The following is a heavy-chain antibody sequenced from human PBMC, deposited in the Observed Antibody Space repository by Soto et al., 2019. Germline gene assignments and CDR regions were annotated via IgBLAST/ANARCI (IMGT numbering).Heavy chain of an antibody. J-gene: IGHJ6*02. Sequence: GGSLRLSCAASGFTFSNAWMAWVRQAPGKGLERVGHIEAKSDGGTTDLAAPVRGRFTISRDDSKNTLYLQMNSLKSEDSAVYYCTSRLSIFYGMDVWGPGTTVTVS. CDR2: IEAKSDGGTT. CDR1: GFTFSNAW. D-gene: IGHD3-3*01. V-gene: IGHV3-15*04. CDR3: TSRLSIFYGMDV.